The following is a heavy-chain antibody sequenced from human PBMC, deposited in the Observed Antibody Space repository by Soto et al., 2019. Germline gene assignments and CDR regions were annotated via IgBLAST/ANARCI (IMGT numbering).Heavy chain of an antibody. D-gene: IGHD1-26*01. CDR1: GGTFSSYA. Sequence: QVQLVQSGSEVKTPGSSVRVSCKASGGTFSSYAISWVRQAPGQGLAWMGRIIPILGTAKYAQKFQGRVTITADKSTSTAYIELSSLRSEHTALYYCARDAPVYSANYGSVFASWGQGTLVTVSS. CDR2: IIPILGTA. CDR3: ARDAPVYSANYGSVFAS. V-gene: IGHV1-69*08. J-gene: IGHJ4*02.